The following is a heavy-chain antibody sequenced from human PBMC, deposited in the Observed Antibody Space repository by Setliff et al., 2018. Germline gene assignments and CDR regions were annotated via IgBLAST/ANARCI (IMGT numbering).Heavy chain of an antibody. V-gene: IGHV1-18*04. J-gene: IGHJ4*02. Sequence: ASVKVSCKASGYSFTSYGITWVRQAHGQGLEWMGWISPYNGDTRFQQKFQGRVTVTTDTPTSTGYLELRSLTSDDTAVYYCARSPPNRGSGSGWYGDFWGQGTLVTVSS. CDR1: GYSFTSYG. CDR2: ISPYNGDT. CDR3: ARSPPNRGSGSGWYGDF. D-gene: IGHD6-19*01.